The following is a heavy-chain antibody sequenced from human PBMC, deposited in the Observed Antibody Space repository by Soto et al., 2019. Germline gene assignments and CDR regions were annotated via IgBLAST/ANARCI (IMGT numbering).Heavy chain of an antibody. CDR2: IYWNDDK. CDR1: GFSVSARGVG. Sequence: SGPTLVNPTQTLTLTCALSGFSVSARGVGVGWIRQPPGKALEWLAIIYWNDDKLYRPSLQSRLTITKDTSKNQVVLTMTNMDPVDTATYDCAHSPWGAAPDYWGQGTPVTVSS. D-gene: IGHD3-16*01. J-gene: IGHJ4*02. V-gene: IGHV2-5*01. CDR3: AHSPWGAAPDY.